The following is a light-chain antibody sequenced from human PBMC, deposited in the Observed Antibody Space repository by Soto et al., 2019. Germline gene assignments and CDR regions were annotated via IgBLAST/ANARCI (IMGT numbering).Light chain of an antibody. CDR1: QSISSY. CDR2: AAS. CDR3: QQSYSTPPWT. V-gene: IGKV1-39*01. J-gene: IGKJ1*01. Sequence: DIQMTQSPSSLSASLGYRVSITCRSSQSISSYLNWYQQKPGKAPKLLIYAASSLQSGVPSRFSGSGSGTDFTLTISSLQPEDFATYYCQQSYSTPPWTFGQGTKVDIK.